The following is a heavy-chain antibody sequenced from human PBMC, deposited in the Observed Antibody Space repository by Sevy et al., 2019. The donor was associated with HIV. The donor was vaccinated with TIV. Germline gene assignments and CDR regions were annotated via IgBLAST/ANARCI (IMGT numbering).Heavy chain of an antibody. CDR2: ISAYNGNT. Sequence: ASVKVSCKASGYTFTSYGISWVRQAPGQGLEWMGWISAYNGNTNYAQKLQGRDTMTTDTSTSTAYMELRSLRSDDTAVYYCARGGGGSWIQLWLRSFDYWGQGTLVTDSS. J-gene: IGHJ4*02. D-gene: IGHD5-18*01. CDR1: GYTFTSYG. CDR3: ARGGGGSWIQLWLRSFDY. V-gene: IGHV1-18*01.